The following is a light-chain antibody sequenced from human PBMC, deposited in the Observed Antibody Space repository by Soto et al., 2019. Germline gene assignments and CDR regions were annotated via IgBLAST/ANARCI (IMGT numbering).Light chain of an antibody. V-gene: IGKV1-5*03. CDR1: QIINTW. CDR3: QQYETYSGT. J-gene: IGKJ3*01. CDR2: RAT. Sequence: DIQMTQSPSSLSASVGDRVTITCRASQIINTWLAWYQQKPGKAPKLLIYRATNLVNGVPSRFSGSGSGTEFTITISSLQPDDFSIYYCQQYETYSGTFGPGTKVD.